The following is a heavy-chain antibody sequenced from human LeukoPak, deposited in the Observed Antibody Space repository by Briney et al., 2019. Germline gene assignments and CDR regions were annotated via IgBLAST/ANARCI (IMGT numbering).Heavy chain of an antibody. CDR2: LYARGTT. D-gene: IGHD3-22*01. Sequence: GGSLRLSCAVSGFVVSEKYMSWVRQAPGKGLEWLSVLYARGTTYYAESVKGRFTISRDSSKNTLYLQMTGLREEDTAVYYCARERDTGGYYLGYWGQGTLVTVSS. CDR3: ARERDTGGYYLGY. CDR1: GFVVSEKY. V-gene: IGHV3-66*01. J-gene: IGHJ4*02.